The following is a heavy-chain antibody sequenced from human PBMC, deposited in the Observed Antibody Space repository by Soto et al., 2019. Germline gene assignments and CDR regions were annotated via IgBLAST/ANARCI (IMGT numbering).Heavy chain of an antibody. V-gene: IGHV1-69*01. CDR3: ARDPISGYGDYYYYGMDV. CDR2: IIPIFGTA. Sequence: QVQLVQSGAEVKKPGSSVKVSCKASGGTFSSYAISWERQAPGQGLEWMGGIIPIFGTANYAQKFQGRVTITADESTSTAYMELSSLRSEDTAVYYCARDPISGYGDYYYYGMDVWGQGTTVTVSS. J-gene: IGHJ6*02. D-gene: IGHD5-12*01. CDR1: GGTFSSYA.